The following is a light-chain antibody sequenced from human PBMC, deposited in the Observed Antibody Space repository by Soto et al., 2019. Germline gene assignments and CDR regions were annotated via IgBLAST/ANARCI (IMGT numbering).Light chain of an antibody. J-gene: IGKJ1*01. CDR3: QQYGTSPRT. CDR2: DAS. CDR1: QSVSSSF. V-gene: IGKV3-20*01. Sequence: EIVLTQSPGTLSLSPGEGATLSCRASQSVSSSFLAWYQQKPGQAPRLLIHDASSRATGIPDRFSGSGSGTDFPLIIRRLEPEDFAVYYCQQYGTSPRTFGQGTKVEIK.